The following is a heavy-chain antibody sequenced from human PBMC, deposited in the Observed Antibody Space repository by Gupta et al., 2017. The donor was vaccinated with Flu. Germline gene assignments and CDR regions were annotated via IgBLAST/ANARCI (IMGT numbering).Heavy chain of an antibody. Sequence: QVQLQEAGPGLVKPSETLSLTCAVSGYSISNNYYWGWIRQPPGKGLEWIASIYHSGSAYYNPSLKSRVAISVDTSKNQFSLNLSSVTAADTAVYYCAREVVPAAVRAIDFYYGTDVWGQGTKVTVSS. CDR1: GYSISNNYY. J-gene: IGHJ6*02. D-gene: IGHD2-2*01. CDR2: IYHSGSA. CDR3: AREVVPAAVRAIDFYYGTDV. V-gene: IGHV4-38-2*02.